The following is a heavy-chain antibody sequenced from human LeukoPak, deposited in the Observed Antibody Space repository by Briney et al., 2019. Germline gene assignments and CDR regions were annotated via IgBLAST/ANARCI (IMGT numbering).Heavy chain of an antibody. CDR3: ATEYVGWEHYYFDY. D-gene: IGHD1-26*01. J-gene: IGHJ4*02. Sequence: ASVKVSCKVSGYTLTELSMHWVRQAPGKGLEWMGGFDPEDGETIYAQKFQGRVTMTEDTSTDTPYMELSRLRSEDTAVYYCATEYVGWEHYYFDYWGQGTLVTVSS. CDR1: GYTLTELS. V-gene: IGHV1-24*01. CDR2: FDPEDGET.